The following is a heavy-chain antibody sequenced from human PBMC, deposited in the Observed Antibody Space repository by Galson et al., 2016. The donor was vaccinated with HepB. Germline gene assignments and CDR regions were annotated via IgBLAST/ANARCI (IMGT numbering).Heavy chain of an antibody. Sequence: SLRLSCAASGFSFTNAWMFWVRQAPGKGLEWVSTLSSTGGSTYYADSVKGRFTISRDNSKNTLYLQMNSLRAEDTAVYYCAKGVMGYEFGLVPYYFDFWGQGTLVTVSS. CDR1: GFSFTNAW. J-gene: IGHJ4*02. CDR2: LSSTGGST. V-gene: IGHV3-23*01. CDR3: AKGVMGYEFGLVPYYFDF. D-gene: IGHD5-12*01.